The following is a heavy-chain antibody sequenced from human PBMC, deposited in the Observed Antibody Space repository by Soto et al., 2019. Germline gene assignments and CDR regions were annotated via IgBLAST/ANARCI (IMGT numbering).Heavy chain of an antibody. CDR2: IYPGDSDT. Sequence: GESLKISCKGSGYSFTSYWIGWVRQMPGKGLEWMGIIYPGDSDTRYSPSFQGQVTISADKSISTAYLQWSSLKASDTAMYYCARSLGNKLRGRVGYYYCYMDVWGKGTTVTVSS. V-gene: IGHV5-51*01. J-gene: IGHJ6*03. CDR3: ARSLGNKLRGRVGYYYCYMDV. CDR1: GYSFTSYW. D-gene: IGHD3-16*01.